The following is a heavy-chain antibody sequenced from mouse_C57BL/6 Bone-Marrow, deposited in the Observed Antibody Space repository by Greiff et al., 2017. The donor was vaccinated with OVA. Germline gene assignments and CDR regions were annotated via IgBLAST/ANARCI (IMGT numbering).Heavy chain of an antibody. J-gene: IGHJ4*01. CDR2: ISSGGDYT. CDR3: TRDGYYAMDY. Sequence: EVMLVESGEGLVKPGGSLKLSCAASGFTFSSYAMSWVRQTPEQRLEWVAYISSGGDYTYYAATVKGRFTISRDNARNTLYLQMSSLKAEDTAMYYCTRDGYYAMDYWGQGTSVTDSS. V-gene: IGHV5-9-1*02. D-gene: IGHD2-3*01. CDR1: GFTFSSYA.